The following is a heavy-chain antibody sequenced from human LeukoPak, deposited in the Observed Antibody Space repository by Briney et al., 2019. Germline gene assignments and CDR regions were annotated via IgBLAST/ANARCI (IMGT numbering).Heavy chain of an antibody. CDR1: GGSISSYY. CDR3: ARHSARYYFDY. Sequence: SETLSLTCTVSGGSISSYYWSWIRQPPGKGLEWIGYIYYSGSTNYNPSLKSRVTISVDTSKNQFSLKLSSVAAADTAVYYCARHSARYYFDYWGQGTLVTVSS. J-gene: IGHJ4*02. V-gene: IGHV4-59*08. CDR2: IYYSGST. D-gene: IGHD3-10*01.